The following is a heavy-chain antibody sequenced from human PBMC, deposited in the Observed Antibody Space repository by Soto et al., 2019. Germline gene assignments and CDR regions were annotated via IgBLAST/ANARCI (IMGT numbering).Heavy chain of an antibody. CDR1: GFTFSSYA. CDR2: ISYDGSNK. J-gene: IGHJ4*02. Sequence: QVQLVESGGGVVQPGRSLRLSCAASGFTFSSYAMHWVRQAPGKGLEWVAVISYDGSNKYYADSVKGRFTISRDNSKITLYLQMNSLSAEDTAVYYCARGVDYWGQGTLVTVSS. CDR3: ARGVDY. V-gene: IGHV3-30-3*01.